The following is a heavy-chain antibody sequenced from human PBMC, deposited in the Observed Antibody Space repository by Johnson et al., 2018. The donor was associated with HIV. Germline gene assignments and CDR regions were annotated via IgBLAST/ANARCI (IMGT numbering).Heavy chain of an antibody. CDR3: ARDRYYDFWSGYRTFDI. CDR1: GFTFDDYA. J-gene: IGHJ3*02. Sequence: QLVESGGGLVQPGRSLRLSCAASGFTFDDYAMHWVRQAPGKGLEWVSGISWNSDDIDYADSVKGRFTISRDNAKNSLYLQMHSLRAGDTAVYYCARDRYYDFWSGYRTFDIWGQGTMVTVSS. D-gene: IGHD3-3*01. V-gene: IGHV3-9*01. CDR2: ISWNSDDI.